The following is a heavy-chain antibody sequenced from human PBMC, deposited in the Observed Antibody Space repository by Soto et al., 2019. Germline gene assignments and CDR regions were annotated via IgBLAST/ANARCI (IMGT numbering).Heavy chain of an antibody. D-gene: IGHD1-7*01. CDR3: VRKKERSSPNYPDL. J-gene: IGHJ5*02. CDR2: LNPSGGST. V-gene: IGHV1-46*01. CDR1: GYTFTSYY. Sequence: DSVKVSCKASGYTFTSYYLHWVSQAPGQGLEWMGILNPSGGSTSYAQKFQGRVTMTRYTSTSTVYMELSSLRSDDSAVYFCVRKKERSSPNYPDLGGQGTQVTVSS.